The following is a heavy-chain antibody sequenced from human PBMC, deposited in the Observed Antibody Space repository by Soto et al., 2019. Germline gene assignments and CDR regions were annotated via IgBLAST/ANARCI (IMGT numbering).Heavy chain of an antibody. CDR3: ARQIYDSDTGPNFQYYFDS. CDR2: IDPSDSQT. CDR1: GYSFAGYW. V-gene: IGHV5-10-1*01. D-gene: IGHD3-22*01. Sequence: PGESLTISCKGSGYSFAGYWITWVRQKPGKGLEWKGRIDPSDSQTYYSPSFRGHVTISVTKSITTVFLQWSSLRASDTAMYYCARQIYDSDTGPNFQYYFDSWGQGTPVTVSS. J-gene: IGHJ4*02.